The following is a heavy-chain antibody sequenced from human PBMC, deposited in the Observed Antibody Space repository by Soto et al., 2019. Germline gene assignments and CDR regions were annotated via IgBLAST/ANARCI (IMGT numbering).Heavy chain of an antibody. CDR3: ARGFADKHGEYVFDP. Sequence: QVQLVQSGAEVKKPGSSVKVSCKASGGTFSSYAISWVRQAPGQGLQYMGGIIPMFGTANYAQKFQGTVTITADGSTGTVYMELRSLRSEDTAIYYCARGFADKHGEYVFDPWGQGTRVIVSS. CDR2: IIPMFGTA. J-gene: IGHJ5*02. CDR1: GGTFSSYA. V-gene: IGHV1-69*01. D-gene: IGHD4-17*01.